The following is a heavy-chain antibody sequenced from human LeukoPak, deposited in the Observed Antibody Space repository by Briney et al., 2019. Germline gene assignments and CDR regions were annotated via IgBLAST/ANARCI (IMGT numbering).Heavy chain of an antibody. CDR2: INHSGST. CDR3: ARGGMTIFGVVIGRAFDY. CDR1: GGSFSGYY. V-gene: IGHV4-34*01. D-gene: IGHD3-3*01. Sequence: PSETLSLTCAVYGGSFSGYYWSWIRQPPGKGLEWIGEINHSGSTNYNPSLKSRVTISVDTSKNQFSLKLSSVTAADTAVYYCARGGMTIFGVVIGRAFDYWGQGTRVTVSS. J-gene: IGHJ4*02.